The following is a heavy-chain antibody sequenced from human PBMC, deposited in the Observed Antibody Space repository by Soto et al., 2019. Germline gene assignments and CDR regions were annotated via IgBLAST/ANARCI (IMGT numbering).Heavy chain of an antibody. CDR1: Y. V-gene: IGHV3-53*01. D-gene: IGHD1-1*01. J-gene: IGHJ3*01. CDR2: LYDVDGT. CDR3: ASWHEREHAYDV. Sequence: YVASFSQAPGKGLEWISALYDVDGTFYADSVKGRFTTSSDSSKTTVYLQMNGLRPDDTAVYYCASWHEREHAYDVWGRGTTVTVSS.